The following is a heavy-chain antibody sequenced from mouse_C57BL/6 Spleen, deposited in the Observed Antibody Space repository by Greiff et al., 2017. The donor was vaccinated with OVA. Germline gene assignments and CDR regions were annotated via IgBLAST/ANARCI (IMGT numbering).Heavy chain of an antibody. Sequence: VQLQQSGAELVKPGASVKISCKASGYAFSSYWMNWVKQRPGKGLEWIGQIYPGDGDTNYNGKFKGKATLTADKSSSTAYMQLSSLTSEDSAVYFGARGEGYSNSLYAMDYWGQGTSVTVSS. CDR3: ARGEGYSNSLYAMDY. J-gene: IGHJ4*01. CDR2: IYPGDGDT. D-gene: IGHD2-5*01. CDR1: GYAFSSYW. V-gene: IGHV1-80*01.